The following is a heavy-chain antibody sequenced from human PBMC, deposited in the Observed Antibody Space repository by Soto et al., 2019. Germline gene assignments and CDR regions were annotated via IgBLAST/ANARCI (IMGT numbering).Heavy chain of an antibody. CDR3: ARDHTYYYDSSGFPLPFY. V-gene: IGHV1-46*01. J-gene: IGHJ4*02. D-gene: IGHD3-22*01. Sequence: QVQLMQSGAEVKKPGASVKVSCKASGYTFTSYYMHWVRQAPGQGLEWMGIINPSGGSTSYAQKFQGRVTMTRDTSTSTVYMELSSLRSEDTAVYYCARDHTYYYDSSGFPLPFYWGQGTLVTVSS. CDR1: GYTFTSYY. CDR2: INPSGGST.